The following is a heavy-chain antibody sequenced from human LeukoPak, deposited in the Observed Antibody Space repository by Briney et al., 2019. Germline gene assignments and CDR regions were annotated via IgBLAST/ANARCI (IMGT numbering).Heavy chain of an antibody. Sequence: GGSLRLSCAASGFTFSNYVMTWVRQAPGKGLDWVSGVSNSGGTTYYADSVKGRFTISRDNSKNTLYLQMNSLRAEDTAVYYCATPGYYDTLDYWGQGTLVTVSS. V-gene: IGHV3-23*01. CDR1: GFTFSNYV. J-gene: IGHJ4*02. CDR2: VSNSGGTT. CDR3: ATPGYYDTLDY. D-gene: IGHD3-9*01.